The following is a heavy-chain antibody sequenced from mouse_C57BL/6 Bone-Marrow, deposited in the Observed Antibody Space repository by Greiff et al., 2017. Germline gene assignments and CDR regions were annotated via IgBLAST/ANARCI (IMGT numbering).Heavy chain of an antibody. Sequence: EVHLVESGGGLVQPGGSLKLSCAASGFTFSDYGMAWVRQAPRKGPEWVAFISNLAYSIYYADTVTGRFTISRENAKNTLYLEMSSLRSEDTAMYYCARAWFAYWGQGTLVTVSA. CDR1: GFTFSDYG. V-gene: IGHV5-15*01. CDR3: ARAWFAY. CDR2: ISNLAYSI. J-gene: IGHJ3*01.